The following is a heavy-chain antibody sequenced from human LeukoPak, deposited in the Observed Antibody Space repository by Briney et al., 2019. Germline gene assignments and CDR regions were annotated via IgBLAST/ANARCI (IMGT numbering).Heavy chain of an antibody. CDR3: ARETSQKGAHYMDV. CDR1: GGSTSSSSYY. J-gene: IGHJ6*03. Sequence: SETLSLTCSVSGGSTSSSSYYWGWIRQPPGKGLEWIGSIYYTSKTYCNPSLKSRVTISVDTSKNQFSLKLSSVTAADTAVYYCARETSQKGAHYMDVWGKGTTVTISS. D-gene: IGHD3-16*01. CDR2: IYYTSKT. V-gene: IGHV4-39*07.